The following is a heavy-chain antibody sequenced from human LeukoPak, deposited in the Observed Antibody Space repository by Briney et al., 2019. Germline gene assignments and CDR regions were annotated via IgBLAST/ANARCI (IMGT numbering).Heavy chain of an antibody. V-gene: IGHV3-72*01. Sequence: GGSLRLSCAASGFTLSDHYMDWVRQAPGKGLEWVGRSRDKANSYTTEYAASVKGRFNIPRDESKNSLFLHMNSLKTEDTAVYYCVRGLVGVGATLGAVDIWGQGTMVTVSS. J-gene: IGHJ3*02. CDR1: GFTLSDHY. CDR2: SRDKANSYTT. CDR3: VRGLVGVGATLGAVDI. D-gene: IGHD1-26*01.